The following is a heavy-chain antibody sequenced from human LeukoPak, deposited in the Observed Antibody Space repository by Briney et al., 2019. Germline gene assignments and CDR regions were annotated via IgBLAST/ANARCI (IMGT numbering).Heavy chain of an antibody. Sequence: SETLSLTFTVSGGSISSGSYYWSWIRQPAGKGLEWIGRIYTSGSTNYNPSLKSRVTISVDTSKNQFSLKLSSVTAADTAIYYCARDRTTGDLDLWGQGTLVTVSS. D-gene: IGHD2/OR15-2a*01. CDR2: IYTSGST. J-gene: IGHJ4*02. V-gene: IGHV4-61*02. CDR1: GGSISSGSYY. CDR3: ARDRTTGDLDL.